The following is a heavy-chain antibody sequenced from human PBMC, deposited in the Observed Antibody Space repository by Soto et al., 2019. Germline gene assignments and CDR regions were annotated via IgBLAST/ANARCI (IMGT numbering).Heavy chain of an antibody. V-gene: IGHV2-5*02. CDR1: GFSLSTSGAG. Sequence: QITLKESGPTLVKPTQTLTLTCTFSGFSLSTSGAGVGWIRQPPGEALEWLALIFWDDDKRYSASLTSRLTITKDSSKNQVVLTMTNMDPVVTATYYCAHRKLASSGCYSYWGQGTLVTVSS. CDR3: AHRKLASSGCYSY. D-gene: IGHD6-19*01. CDR2: IFWDDDK. J-gene: IGHJ4*02.